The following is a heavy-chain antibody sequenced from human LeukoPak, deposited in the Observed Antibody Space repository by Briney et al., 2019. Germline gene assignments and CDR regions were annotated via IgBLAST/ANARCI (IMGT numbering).Heavy chain of an antibody. D-gene: IGHD1-26*01. J-gene: IGHJ4*02. CDR3: ARAPVTPTKGIVASDY. V-gene: IGHV1-46*01. CDR2: INPSGGST. Sequence: ASVKVSCKPSGYTLTSYYMHWVRQAPGQGLEWMGIINPSGGSTSYAQKFQGRVTMTRDTSTSTVYMELSSLRSEDTAVYYCARAPVTPTKGIVASDYWGQGTLVTVSS. CDR1: GYTLTSYY.